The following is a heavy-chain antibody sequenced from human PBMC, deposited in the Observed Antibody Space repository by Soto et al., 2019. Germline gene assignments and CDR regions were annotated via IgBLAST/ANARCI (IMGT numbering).Heavy chain of an antibody. Sequence: GGSLRLSCAASGFTFDDYTMHWVRQAPGKGLEWVSLISWDGGSTYYADSVKGRFTISRDNSKNSLYLQMNSLRTEDTALYYCAKDMSVAGDYSNRHYYGMDVWGQGTTVTVSS. J-gene: IGHJ6*02. CDR3: AKDMSVAGDYSNRHYYGMDV. V-gene: IGHV3-43*01. D-gene: IGHD4-4*01. CDR1: GFTFDDYT. CDR2: ISWDGGST.